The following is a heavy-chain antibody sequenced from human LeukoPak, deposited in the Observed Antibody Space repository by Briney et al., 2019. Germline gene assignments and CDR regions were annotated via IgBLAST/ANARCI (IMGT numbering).Heavy chain of an antibody. CDR1: GGSISSYY. J-gene: IGHJ4*02. D-gene: IGHD4-23*01. V-gene: IGHV4-59*01. Sequence: SETLSLTCTVSGGSISSYYWSWIRQPPRKGLEWIGYIYYSGSTNYNPSLKSRVTTSVDTSKNQFSLKLSSVTAADTAVYYCARDNYGGNSGFDYWGQGTLVTVSS. CDR2: IYYSGST. CDR3: ARDNYGGNSGFDY.